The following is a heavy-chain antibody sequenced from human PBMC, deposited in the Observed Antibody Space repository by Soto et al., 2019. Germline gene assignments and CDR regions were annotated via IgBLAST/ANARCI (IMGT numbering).Heavy chain of an antibody. CDR2: ISYDGSNK. V-gene: IGHV3-30-3*01. CDR3: ARDSQTSALPHYYYYGMDV. J-gene: IGHJ6*02. CDR1: GFTFSSYA. Sequence: SLRLSCAASGFTFSSYAMHWVRQAPGKGLEWVAVISYDGSNKYYADSVKGRFTISRDNSKNTLYLQMNSLRAEDTAVYYCARDSQTSALPHYYYYGMDVWGQGTTVTVSS.